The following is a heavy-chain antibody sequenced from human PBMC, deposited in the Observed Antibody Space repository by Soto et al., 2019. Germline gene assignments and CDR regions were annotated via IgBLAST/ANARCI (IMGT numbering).Heavy chain of an antibody. J-gene: IGHJ6*02. V-gene: IGHV5-10-1*01. CDR1: GYSFTNYW. D-gene: IGHD2-2*01. Sequence: PGESLKISCEASGYSFTNYWINWVRQMPGKGLEWMGRIDPTDSHPNYSPSFQGHVTVSVDRSISTAYLQWSSLKVSDSAVYYCTRGGTTLPLDVWGQGTTVTVSS. CDR3: TRGGTTLPLDV. CDR2: IDPTDSHP.